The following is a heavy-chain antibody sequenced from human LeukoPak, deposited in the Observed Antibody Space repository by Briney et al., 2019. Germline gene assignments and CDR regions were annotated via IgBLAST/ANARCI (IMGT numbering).Heavy chain of an antibody. CDR2: INHSGST. J-gene: IGHJ6*03. CDR3: ARNRPPLDCSSTSCRPYYYYYYMDV. V-gene: IGHV4-34*01. Sequence: PSETLSLTCAVYGGSFSGYYWSWIRQPPGKGLEWIGEINHSGSTNYNPSLKSRVTISVDTSKNQFSLKLSSVTAADTAVYYCARNRPPLDCSSTSCRPYYYYYYMDVWGKGTTVTVSS. D-gene: IGHD2-2*01. CDR1: GGSFSGYY.